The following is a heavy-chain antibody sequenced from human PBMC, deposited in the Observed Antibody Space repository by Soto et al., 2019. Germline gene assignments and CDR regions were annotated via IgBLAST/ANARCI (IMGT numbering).Heavy chain of an antibody. D-gene: IGHD3-16*01. CDR2: INPSGGYT. CDR1: GYTFTSYY. CDR3: ATDGGSAGFDY. J-gene: IGHJ4*02. V-gene: IGHV1-46*01. Sequence: GASVKVSCKASGYTFTSYYMHWVRQAPGQGLEWMGIINPSGGYTSYAQKFQGTITMTSDTSTSTDYMELSSLRSEDTAVYYCATDGGSAGFDYWGQGTLVTVSS.